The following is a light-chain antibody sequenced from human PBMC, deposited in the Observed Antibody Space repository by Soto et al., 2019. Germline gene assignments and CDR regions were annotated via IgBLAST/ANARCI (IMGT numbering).Light chain of an antibody. CDR3: QQSYSTPSIT. J-gene: IGKJ5*01. CDR1: QSINSY. CDR2: ATS. Sequence: DIDMTQSPSSLSASVVDIVTITCRASQSINSYLNWYQQKPGKAPKLLIYATSSLQSGVPSRFSGSGSGTDFTLTISSLQPEDFATYYCQQSYSTPSITFGQGTRLEIK. V-gene: IGKV1-39*01.